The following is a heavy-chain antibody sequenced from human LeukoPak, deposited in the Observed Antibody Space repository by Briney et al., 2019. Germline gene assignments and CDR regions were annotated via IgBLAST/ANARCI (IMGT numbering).Heavy chain of an antibody. Sequence: ASVKVSCKASGGTFSSYAISWVRQAPGQGLEWMGRIIPIRGIANYAQKFQGGVTITADKSTSTAYMELSSLRSEDTAVYYCARDRYSSGSFTTWFDPWGQGTLVTVSS. J-gene: IGHJ5*02. V-gene: IGHV1-69*04. CDR2: IIPIRGIA. CDR3: ARDRYSSGSFTTWFDP. D-gene: IGHD6-19*01. CDR1: GGTFSSYA.